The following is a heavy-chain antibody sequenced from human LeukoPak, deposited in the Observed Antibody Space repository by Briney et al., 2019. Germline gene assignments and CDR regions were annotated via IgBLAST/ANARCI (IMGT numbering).Heavy chain of an antibody. Sequence: GGSLRLSCTASGFTFGDYAMSWFRQAPGKGLEWVSRINSDGSSTSYADSVKGRFTISRDNAKNTLYLQMNSLRAEDTAVYYCARGRTYYYDSSGYDGMDVWGQGTTVTVSS. CDR3: ARGRTYYYDSSGYDGMDV. V-gene: IGHV3-74*01. D-gene: IGHD3-22*01. J-gene: IGHJ6*02. CDR1: GFTFGDYA. CDR2: INSDGSST.